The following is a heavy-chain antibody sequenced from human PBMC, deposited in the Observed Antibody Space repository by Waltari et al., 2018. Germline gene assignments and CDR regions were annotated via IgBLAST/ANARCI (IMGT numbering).Heavy chain of an antibody. Sequence: QMQLVESGGGVVQPGRSMRLSCAASGFTFSSYGMHWVRQAPGKGLEWVACIWYDGSNKYYADSVKGRFTSSRDNSKNTLYLQMNSLRDDDTAVYYCAREGYGYYCEHWGQGTRVSVSS. CDR1: GFTFSSYG. CDR2: IWYDGSNK. V-gene: IGHV3-33*01. J-gene: IGHJ4*02. CDR3: AREGYGYYCEH. D-gene: IGHD5-12*01.